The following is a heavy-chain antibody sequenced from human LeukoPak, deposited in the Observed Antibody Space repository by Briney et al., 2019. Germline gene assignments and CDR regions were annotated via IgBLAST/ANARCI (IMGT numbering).Heavy chain of an antibody. CDR1: GYTFADYY. V-gene: IGHV1-18*04. J-gene: IGHJ4*02. Sequence: ASVKVSCKASGYTFADYYIHWVRQAPGQGLEWMGWISAYNGNTNYAQKLQGRVTMTTDTSTSTAYMELRSLRSDDTAVYYCARGVRSYDILTGYYSPRSVDYWGQGTLVTVSS. CDR3: ARGVRSYDILTGYYSPRSVDY. CDR2: ISAYNGNT. D-gene: IGHD3-9*01.